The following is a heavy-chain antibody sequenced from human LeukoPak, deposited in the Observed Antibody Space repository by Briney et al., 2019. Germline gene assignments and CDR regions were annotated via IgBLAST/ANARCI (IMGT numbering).Heavy chain of an antibody. V-gene: IGHV1-18*01. CDR2: ISAYNGNT. J-gene: IGHJ6*02. D-gene: IGHD4-17*01. CDR3: ARVSGDYGDYSNYYYGMDV. Sequence: ASVKVSCKASGYTFTSYGISRVRQAPGQALEWMGWISAYNGNTNYAQKLQGRVTMTTDTSTSTAYMELRSPRSDDTAVYYCARVSGDYGDYSNYYYGMDVWGQGTTVTVSS. CDR1: GYTFTSYG.